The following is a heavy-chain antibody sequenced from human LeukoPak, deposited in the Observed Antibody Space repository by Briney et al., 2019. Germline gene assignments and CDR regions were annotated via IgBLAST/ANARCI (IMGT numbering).Heavy chain of an antibody. CDR2: INHSGST. V-gene: IGHV4-34*01. CDR3: ARDSGHYYDSSGYYGRRLFDH. J-gene: IGHJ4*02. Sequence: PSETLSLTCAVYGGSFSGYYWSWIRQPPGKGLEWIGEINHSGSTNYNPSLKSRVTISVDTSKNQFSLKLSSVTAADTAVYYCARDSGHYYDSSGYYGRRLFDHWGQGTLVTVSS. CDR1: GGSFSGYY. D-gene: IGHD3-22*01.